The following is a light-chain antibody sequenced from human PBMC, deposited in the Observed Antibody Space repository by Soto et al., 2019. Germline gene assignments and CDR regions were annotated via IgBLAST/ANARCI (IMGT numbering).Light chain of an antibody. V-gene: IGLV7-43*01. CDR2: SIS. CDR3: LLYYGGVYV. Sequence: QTVVTQEPSLTVSPGGTVTLTCTSSTGAVTSDHYPNWFQQKPGQAPRSLIYSISNRHSWTPARFSGSLLGAKAALTLSGVQPEDEAEYCCLLYYGGVYVFGTGTQLTVL. CDR1: TGAVTSDHY. J-gene: IGLJ1*01.